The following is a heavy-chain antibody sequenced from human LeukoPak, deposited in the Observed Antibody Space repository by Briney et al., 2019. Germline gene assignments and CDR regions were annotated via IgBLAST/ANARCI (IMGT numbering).Heavy chain of an antibody. CDR1: GYTFTGYY. J-gene: IGHJ6*03. D-gene: IGHD4-17*01. CDR2: INPNSGGT. CDR3: ARSYGDYGNHYYYMDV. Sequence: SVKVSCKASGYTFTGYYMHRVRQAPGQGLEWMGRINPNSGGTNYAQKFQGRVTMTRDTSISTAYMELSRLRSDDTAVYYCARSYGDYGNHYYYMDVWGKGTTVTVSS. V-gene: IGHV1-2*06.